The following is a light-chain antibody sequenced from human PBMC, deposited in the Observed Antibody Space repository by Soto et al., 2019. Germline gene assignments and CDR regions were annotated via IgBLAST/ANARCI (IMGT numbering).Light chain of an antibody. CDR1: QSVSSY. Sequence: EIVFTQSPGTLPLSPGERATLSCRASQSVSSYLAWYQQKPGQAPRLLIYDASSRATGIPDRFSGSGSGTDFTLTISSLEPEDFAVYYCQQHSSSRWTFGQGTKVDIK. V-gene: IGKV3-11*01. J-gene: IGKJ1*01. CDR3: QQHSSSRWT. CDR2: DAS.